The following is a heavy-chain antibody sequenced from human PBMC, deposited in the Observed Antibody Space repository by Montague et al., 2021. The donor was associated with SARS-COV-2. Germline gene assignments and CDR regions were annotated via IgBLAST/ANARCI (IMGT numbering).Heavy chain of an antibody. Sequence: SETLSLTSPLPSPWTESCNSCSTRNRTPLDSPHQRVSYIHDCGTNNYNPSLKSRVTILEDTSRNQFSSNLNSVTAADTAVYYCARGHCSGGFCYYGVAFDAWGQGTMVTVS. J-gene: IGHJ3*01. V-gene: IGHV4-61*08. D-gene: IGHD2-15*01. CDR3: ARGHCSGGFCYYGVAFDA. CDR2: IHDCGTN. CDR1: PSPWTESCNSC.